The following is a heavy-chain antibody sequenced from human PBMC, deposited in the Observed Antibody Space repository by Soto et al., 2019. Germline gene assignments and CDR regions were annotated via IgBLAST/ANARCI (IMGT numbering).Heavy chain of an antibody. CDR2: INPNSGGT. CDR3: ARDAGGGDPNNWFDP. Sequence: QVQLVQSGAEVKKPGASVKVSCKASGYTFTGYYMHWVRQAPGQGLEWMGWINPNSGGTNYAQKFQGRVTMTRDTSISTAYMELSRLRSDDMAVYYCARDAGGGDPNNWFDPWGQGTLVTVSS. V-gene: IGHV1-2*02. D-gene: IGHD2-21*02. J-gene: IGHJ5*02. CDR1: GYTFTGYY.